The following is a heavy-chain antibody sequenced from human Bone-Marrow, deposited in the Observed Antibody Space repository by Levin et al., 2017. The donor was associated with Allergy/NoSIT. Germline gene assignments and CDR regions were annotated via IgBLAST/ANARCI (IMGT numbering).Heavy chain of an antibody. D-gene: IGHD3-10*01. CDR2: IYSGGRG. CDR1: GFTVSSNH. V-gene: IGHV3-53*01. J-gene: IGHJ3*02. CDR3: AIYGSGNDYSAFDI. Sequence: GESLKISCAASGFTVSSNHMSWVRQAPGKGLEWVSLIYSGGRGYYADSVRGRFTISRDNSKNTRYLQLNSLRAEDTAVYYCAIYGSGNDYSAFDIWGQGTMVTVSS.